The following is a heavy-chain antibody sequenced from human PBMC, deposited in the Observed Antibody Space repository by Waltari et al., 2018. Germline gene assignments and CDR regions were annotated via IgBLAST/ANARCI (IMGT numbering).Heavy chain of an antibody. CDR3: ASLISITMIVPHAFDI. J-gene: IGHJ3*02. D-gene: IGHD3-22*01. CDR1: GYTFTGYY. V-gene: IGHV1-2*02. CDR2: INPNSGGT. Sequence: QVQLVQSGAEVKKPGASVKVSCKASGYTFTGYYMHWVRQAPGQGLEWMGWINPNSGGTNYAQKFQGRVTMTRDTSISTAYMELSRLRSDDTAMYYCASLISITMIVPHAFDIWGQGTMVTVSS.